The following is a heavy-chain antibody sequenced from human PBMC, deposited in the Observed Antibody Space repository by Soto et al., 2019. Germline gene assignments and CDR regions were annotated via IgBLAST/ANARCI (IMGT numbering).Heavy chain of an antibody. D-gene: IGHD3-22*01. Sequence: SVKVSCKASGFTFTSSAVQWVRQARGQRLEWIGWIVVGSGNTNYAQKFQERVTITRDTSTSTAYMELSSLRSEDTAVYYGAAAGYYYDSSGYLDYWGQGTLVTVSS. J-gene: IGHJ4*02. V-gene: IGHV1-58*01. CDR2: IVVGSGNT. CDR3: AAAGYYYDSSGYLDY. CDR1: GFTFTSSA.